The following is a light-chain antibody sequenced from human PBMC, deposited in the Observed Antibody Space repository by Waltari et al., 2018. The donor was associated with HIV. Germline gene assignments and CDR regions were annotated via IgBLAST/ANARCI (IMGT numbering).Light chain of an antibody. Sequence: DIVMTQSPDSLAVSLGERATFNCKSSQNVLYSSNNKNFLAWYQQKPGQPPKLLIYWASTRASGVPDRFSGSGSGTDFTLTISSLQAEDVAVYYCQQYYSAPRTFGQGTKVEIK. CDR1: QNVLYSSNNKNF. V-gene: IGKV4-1*01. CDR2: WAS. CDR3: QQYYSAPRT. J-gene: IGKJ1*01.